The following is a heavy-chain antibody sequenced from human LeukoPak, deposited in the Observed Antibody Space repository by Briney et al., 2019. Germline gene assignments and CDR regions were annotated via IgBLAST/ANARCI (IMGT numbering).Heavy chain of an antibody. D-gene: IGHD2-21*02. V-gene: IGHV1-3*01. Sequence: ASVNVSCKASGYTFINYAIHWVRQAPGQRLEWMGWINAYNGDTEYSQKFLGRVTITRDTSASTAYMELSTLRSEDTAVYYCARGSTSDWPLEYWGRGILVTVSS. CDR3: ARGSTSDWPLEY. CDR1: GYTFINYA. J-gene: IGHJ4*02. CDR2: INAYNGDT.